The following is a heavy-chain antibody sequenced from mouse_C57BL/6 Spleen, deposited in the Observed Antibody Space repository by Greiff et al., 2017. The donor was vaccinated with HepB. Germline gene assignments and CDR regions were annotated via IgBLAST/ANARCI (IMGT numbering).Heavy chain of an antibody. D-gene: IGHD1-1*01. CDR1: GYSFTGYY. J-gene: IGHJ2*01. V-gene: IGHV1-42*01. CDR3: ARGYYHGGDY. CDR2: INPSTGGT. Sequence: EVQLQQSGPELVKPGASVKISCKASGYSFTGYYMNWVKQSPEKSLEWIGEINPSTGGTTYNQKFKAKATLTVDKSSSTAYMQLKSLTSEDSAVYYCARGYYHGGDYWGQGTTLTVSS.